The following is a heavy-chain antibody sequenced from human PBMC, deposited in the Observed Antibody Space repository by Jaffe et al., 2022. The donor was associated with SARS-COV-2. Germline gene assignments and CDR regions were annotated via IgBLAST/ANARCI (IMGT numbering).Heavy chain of an antibody. J-gene: IGHJ4*02. Sequence: EVQLVESGGGLVQPGGSLRLSCAASGFTFSDYWVTWVRQAPGKGVEWVANIKQDGSAEYYVDSVKGRFTISRDNAKSSLYLQMNSLRAEDTAVYFCVRDNCYASGACYGDYWGQGILVTVSS. D-gene: IGHD3-10*01. CDR1: GFTFSDYW. CDR3: VRDNCYASGACYGDY. CDR2: IKQDGSAE. V-gene: IGHV3-7*01.